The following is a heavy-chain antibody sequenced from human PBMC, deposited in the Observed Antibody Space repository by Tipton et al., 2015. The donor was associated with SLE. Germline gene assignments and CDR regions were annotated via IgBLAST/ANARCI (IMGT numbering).Heavy chain of an antibody. Sequence: QSGAEVKKPGASVKVSCKTSGYTFTAFYMHWVRQAPGQVFEWMGWINPNSGDTKYAQKFQGRLTMTRDTSIRTAYMELTRLRYDDTAIYYCATDTEGFYWGQGTPVTVSS. CDR1: GYTFTAFY. V-gene: IGHV1-2*02. J-gene: IGHJ4*02. CDR3: ATDTEGFY. CDR2: INPNSGDT.